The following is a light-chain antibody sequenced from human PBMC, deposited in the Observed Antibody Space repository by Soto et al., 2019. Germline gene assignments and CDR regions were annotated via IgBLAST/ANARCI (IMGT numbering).Light chain of an antibody. CDR1: NIGSNT. V-gene: IGLV3-21*02. CDR2: DDS. CDR3: QVWDTSSDHVV. J-gene: IGLJ2*01. Sequence: SYELTQSPSVSVAPGQTARITCGGNNIGSNTVHWYQQRPGQAPVLVVYDDSDRPSGIPERFSGSNSGTTATLTISRVEAGDEADYYCQVWDTSSDHVVFGGGTKVTVL.